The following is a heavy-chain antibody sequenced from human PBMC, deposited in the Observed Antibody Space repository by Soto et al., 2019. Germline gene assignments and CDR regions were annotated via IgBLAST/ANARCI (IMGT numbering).Heavy chain of an antibody. J-gene: IGHJ1*01. D-gene: IGHD3-10*02. CDR1: AGMPRPYY. CDR2: IYYSGST. CDR3: SFLCYCAHQDLIYF. V-gene: IGHV4-59*08. Sequence: PQALSDSKTGSAGMPRPYYWILIRLPLEKKIEWIGYIYYSGSTNYNPSLKSRVTISVDTSKNQFSLKMSSVTAADTAVYYCSFLCYCAHQDLIYF.